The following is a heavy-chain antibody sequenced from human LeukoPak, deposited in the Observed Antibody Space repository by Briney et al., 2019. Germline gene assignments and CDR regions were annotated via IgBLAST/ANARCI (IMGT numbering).Heavy chain of an antibody. V-gene: IGHV3-48*03. CDR1: GSTFSSYE. D-gene: IGHD2-2*01. CDR3: VRGGYCSSTICYWYNAFDM. J-gene: IGHJ3*02. CDR2: IATGGSAI. Sequence: GGSLRLSCAASGSTFSSYEMSRVRQAPGKGLEWVSYIATGGSAIYYADSVKGRFTISRDNAKNSLYLQMNSLRAEDMAVYYCVRGGYCSSTICYWYNAFDMWGQGTMVTVSS.